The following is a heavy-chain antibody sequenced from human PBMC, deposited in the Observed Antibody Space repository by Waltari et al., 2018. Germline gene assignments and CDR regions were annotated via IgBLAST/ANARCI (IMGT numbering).Heavy chain of an antibody. D-gene: IGHD3-16*01. CDR3: VGILGGGVTGDY. J-gene: IGHJ4*02. V-gene: IGHV1-18*04. CDR1: GYTFSNYG. CDR2: RSGNKGNK. Sequence: QVQLVQSGAEVKKPGASVKVSCKDSGYTFSNYGINWVRQAPGKGLEWMGYRSGNKGNKNDAQKLQRRVTHTKETSATKRYMARWSLRAEDPVVYQCVGILGGGVTGDYWGQGTLVTVSS.